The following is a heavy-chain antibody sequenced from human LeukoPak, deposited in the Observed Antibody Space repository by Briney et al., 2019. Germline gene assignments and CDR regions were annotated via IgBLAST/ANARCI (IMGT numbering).Heavy chain of an antibody. CDR2: ISSTSSYK. D-gene: IGHD3-22*01. V-gene: IGHV3-21*01. CDR1: GFTFSSYS. J-gene: IGHJ4*02. Sequence: GGSLRLSCAASGFTFSSYSMNWVRQAPGKGREWVSSISSTSSYKYYPASLKGRFTISRNNAKSSPYLQMNSLRAEDTAVYYCASCYYDSSGNFDYWGQGTLVTVSS. CDR3: ASCYYDSSGNFDY.